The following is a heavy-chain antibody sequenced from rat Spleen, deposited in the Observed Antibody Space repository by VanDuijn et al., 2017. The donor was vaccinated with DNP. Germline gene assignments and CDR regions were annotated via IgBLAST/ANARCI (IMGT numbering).Heavy chain of an antibody. J-gene: IGHJ2*01. V-gene: IGHV4-2*01. CDR2: INKDSNTI. Sequence: EVKLVESGGGLVQPGRSLKLSCAASGFSFNDYWMGWVRQAPGKGLEWIGQINKDSNTINYTPSLEDKFTISRDNAQNTLYLQMNKLGSEDTGIYYCAKGPNFGGWSDYFDYWGQGVMVTVSS. CDR3: AKGPNFGGWSDYFDY. D-gene: IGHD1-11*01. CDR1: GFSFNDYW.